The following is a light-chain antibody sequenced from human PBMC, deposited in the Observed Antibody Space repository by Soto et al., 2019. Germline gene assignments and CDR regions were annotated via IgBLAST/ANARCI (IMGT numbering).Light chain of an antibody. J-gene: IGKJ1*01. Sequence: DIVMTQSPDSLAVSLGERATFNCKSSQSVLYSPNNKNYLAWYQQKPGQPSKLLIYWASTRESGVPDRFSGSGSGTDFTLTISSLQAEDVAVYYCLQYYDTPWTFGQGTKVEI. CDR3: LQYYDTPWT. CDR1: QSVLYSPNNKNY. CDR2: WAS. V-gene: IGKV4-1*01.